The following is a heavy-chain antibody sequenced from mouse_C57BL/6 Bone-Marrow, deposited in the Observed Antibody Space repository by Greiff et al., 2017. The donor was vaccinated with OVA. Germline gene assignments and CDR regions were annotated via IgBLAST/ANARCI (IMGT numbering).Heavy chain of an antibody. D-gene: IGHD1-1*01. J-gene: IGHJ2*01. CDR3: ARDYNYGSSYYFDY. Sequence: EVKLMESGPGLVKPSQSLSLTCSVTGYSITSGYYWNWIRQFPGNKLEWMGYISYDGSNNYNPSLKNRISITRDTSKNQFFLKLNSVTTEDTATYYCARDYNYGSSYYFDYWGQGTTLTVSS. V-gene: IGHV3-6*01. CDR2: ISYDGSN. CDR1: GYSITSGYY.